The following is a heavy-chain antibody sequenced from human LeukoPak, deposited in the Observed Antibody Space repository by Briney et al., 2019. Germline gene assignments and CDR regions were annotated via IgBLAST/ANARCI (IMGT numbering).Heavy chain of an antibody. V-gene: IGHV3-66*02. CDR2: IYSGGST. D-gene: IGHD1-7*01. Sequence: PGGSLRLSCAASGFTVSSNYMSWVRQAPGKGLEWVSVIYSGGSTYYADSVKGRFTISRDNSKNTLYLQMNSLRAEDTAVYYCARDPSITGTTTGDYWGQGTLVTVSS. J-gene: IGHJ4*02. CDR3: ARDPSITGTTTGDY. CDR1: GFTVSSNY.